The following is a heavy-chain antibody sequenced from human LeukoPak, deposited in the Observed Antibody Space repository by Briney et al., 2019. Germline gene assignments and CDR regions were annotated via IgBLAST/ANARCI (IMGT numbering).Heavy chain of an antibody. J-gene: IGHJ4*02. Sequence: ASVKVSCKASGGTFSSYAISWVRQAPGQGLEWMGRIIPIFGTANYAQKFQGRVTITTDESTSTAYMELSSLRSEDTAVYYCARVSWARDSYNSLPYYFDYWGQGTLVTVSS. CDR1: GGTFSSYA. V-gene: IGHV1-69*05. CDR3: ARVSWARDSYNSLPYYFDY. D-gene: IGHD5-24*01. CDR2: IIPIFGTA.